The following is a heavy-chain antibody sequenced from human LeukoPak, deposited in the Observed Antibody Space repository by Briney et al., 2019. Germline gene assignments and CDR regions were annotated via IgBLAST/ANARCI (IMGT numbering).Heavy chain of an antibody. Sequence: GKSLRLSCAASGFTFSSYGMHWVRQTPGKGLEWVAVISHDGSNKYYADSVKGRFTISRDNSKNTLYLQMNSLRAEDTAVYYCAKDSYYDILTGYYIPFDYWGQGTLVTVSS. V-gene: IGHV3-30*18. CDR2: ISHDGSNK. D-gene: IGHD3-9*01. CDR3: AKDSYYDILTGYYIPFDY. J-gene: IGHJ4*02. CDR1: GFTFSSYG.